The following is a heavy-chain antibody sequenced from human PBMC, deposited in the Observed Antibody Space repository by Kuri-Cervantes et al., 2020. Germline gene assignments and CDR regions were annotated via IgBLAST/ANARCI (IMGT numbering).Heavy chain of an antibody. V-gene: IGHV3-7*01. CDR1: GFTFSSFW. Sequence: GGSLRLSCAASGFTFSSFWMSWVRQASGKGLEWVANIKQDGSEKYYVDSVKGRFTISRDNAENTLYLQMNSLRAEDTAVYYCARDASSNLPAAIFLLSAFDIWGQGTMVTVSS. CDR3: ARDASSNLPAAIFLLSAFDI. D-gene: IGHD2-2*02. J-gene: IGHJ3*02. CDR2: IKQDGSEK.